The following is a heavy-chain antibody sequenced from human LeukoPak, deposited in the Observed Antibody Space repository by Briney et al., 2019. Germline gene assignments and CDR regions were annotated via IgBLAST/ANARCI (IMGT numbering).Heavy chain of an antibody. CDR1: GGTFSSYA. J-gene: IGHJ4*02. CDR3: ARTTDTAMGTFDY. V-gene: IGHV1-2*02. CDR2: INPNSGGT. Sequence: ASVKVSCKASGGTFSSYAISWVRQAPGQGLEWMGWINPNSGGTNYAQKFQGRVTMTRDTSISTAYMELSRLRSDDTAVYYCARTTDTAMGTFDYWGQGTLVTVSS. D-gene: IGHD5-18*01.